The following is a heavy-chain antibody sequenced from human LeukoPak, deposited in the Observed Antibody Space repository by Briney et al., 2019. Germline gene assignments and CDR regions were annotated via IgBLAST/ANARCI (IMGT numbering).Heavy chain of an antibody. V-gene: IGHV3-21*01. CDR1: GLTFSSYS. CDR2: ISSSSSYI. Sequence: GGSLRLSCAASGLTFSSYSMNWVRQAPGKGLEWVSSISSSSSYIYYADSVKGRFTISRDNAKNSLYLQMNSLRAEDTAVYYCARVSHTVTTFDYWGQGTLVTVSS. J-gene: IGHJ4*02. CDR3: ARVSHTVTTFDY. D-gene: IGHD4-17*01.